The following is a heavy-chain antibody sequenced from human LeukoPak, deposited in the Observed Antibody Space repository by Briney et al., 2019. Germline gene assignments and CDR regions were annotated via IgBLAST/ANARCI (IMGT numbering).Heavy chain of an antibody. V-gene: IGHV4-34*01. J-gene: IGHJ4*02. CDR1: GGSFSDYY. Sequence: PSETLSLTCAVFGGSFSDYYWSWIRQPPGKGLEWIGEINHSGITNYNPSLKSRVTISADTSISTAYLQWSSLKASDTAMYYCARHYTTVTNNYFDYWGQGTLVTVSS. CDR3: ARHYTTVTNNYFDY. CDR2: INHSGIT. D-gene: IGHD4-11*01.